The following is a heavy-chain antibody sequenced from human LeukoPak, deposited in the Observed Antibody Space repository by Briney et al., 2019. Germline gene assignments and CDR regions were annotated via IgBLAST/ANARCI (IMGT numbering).Heavy chain of an antibody. CDR3: AKVLLRYFDWLSPFDY. J-gene: IGHJ4*02. Sequence: QPGRSLRLSCAASGFTFSSYGMHWVRQAPGKGLEWVAVISYDGSNKYYADSVKGRFTISRDNSKNTLYLQMNSLRAEDTAVYYCAKVLLRYFDWLSPFDYWGPGTLVTVSS. V-gene: IGHV3-30*18. CDR1: GFTFSSYG. D-gene: IGHD3-9*01. CDR2: ISYDGSNK.